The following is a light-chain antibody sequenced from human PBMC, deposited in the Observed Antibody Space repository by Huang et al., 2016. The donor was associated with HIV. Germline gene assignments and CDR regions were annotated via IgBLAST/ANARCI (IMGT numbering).Light chain of an antibody. CDR1: QSVLKTSNNKNC. J-gene: IGKJ1*01. CDR3: HQYYDTPQT. CDR2: WAS. Sequence: DIVVTQSPDSLALSLGGRAAINCTASQSVLKTSNNKNCLSWYQLKPGQPPKLLIDWASTRESGVPDRFIGSGYGTHFTLTIASLQAEDVAVYYCHQYYDTPQTFGQGTKVEVK. V-gene: IGKV4-1*01.